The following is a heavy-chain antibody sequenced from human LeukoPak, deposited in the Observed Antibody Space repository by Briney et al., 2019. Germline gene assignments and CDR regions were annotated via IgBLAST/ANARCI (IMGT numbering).Heavy chain of an antibody. CDR2: INHSGDT. J-gene: IGHJ4*02. CDR1: GGSFSGFY. Sequence: SETLSLTCAVYGGSFSGFYWSWIRQSPGKGLEWIGEINHSGDTNYNPSLKSRLTISVDTSKNQFSLKLSSVTAADTAVYYCARGFWYGGTPAVYWGQGTLVTVSS. V-gene: IGHV4-34*01. CDR3: ARGFWYGGTPAVY. D-gene: IGHD6-13*01.